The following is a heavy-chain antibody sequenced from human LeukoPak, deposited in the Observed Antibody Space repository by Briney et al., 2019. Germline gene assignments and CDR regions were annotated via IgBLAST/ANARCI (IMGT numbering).Heavy chain of an antibody. CDR3: ARATVTTLSGYYYYCMDV. CDR2: IYYSGST. CDR1: GGSFSGYY. D-gene: IGHD4-17*01. J-gene: IGHJ6*03. V-gene: IGHV4-34*01. Sequence: SETLSLTCAVYGGSFSGYYWGWIRQPPGRGLEWIGSIYYSGSTYYNPSLKSRVTISVDTSKNQFSLKLSSVTAADTAVYYCARATVTTLSGYYYYCMDVWGKGTTVTVSS.